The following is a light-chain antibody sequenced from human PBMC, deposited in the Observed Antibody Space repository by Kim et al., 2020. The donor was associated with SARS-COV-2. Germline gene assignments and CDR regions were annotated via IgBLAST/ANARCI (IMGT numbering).Light chain of an antibody. CDR3: SSYTSSSTYV. Sequence: GQSITISCTGTSSDVGGYDYVSWYQQYPGKAPKLMIYDVSKRPSGISSRFSGSKSGNTASLTISGLQAEDEADYYCSSYTSSSTYVFGTGTKVTVL. J-gene: IGLJ1*01. V-gene: IGLV2-14*04. CDR2: DVS. CDR1: SSDVGGYDY.